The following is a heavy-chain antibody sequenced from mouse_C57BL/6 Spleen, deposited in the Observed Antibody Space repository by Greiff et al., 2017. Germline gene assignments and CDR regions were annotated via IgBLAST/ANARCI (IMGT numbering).Heavy chain of an antibody. D-gene: IGHD1-1*01. CDR3: ARDGDYYGSSYNFDY. V-gene: IGHV3-6*01. CDR1: GYSITSGYY. J-gene: IGHJ2*01. Sequence: EVKLMESGPGLVKPSQSLSLTCSVTGYSITSGYYWNWIRQFPGNKLEWMGYISYDGSNNYNPSLKNRISITRDTSKNQFFLKLNSVTTEDTATYYCARDGDYYGSSYNFDYWGQGTTLTVSS. CDR2: ISYDGSN.